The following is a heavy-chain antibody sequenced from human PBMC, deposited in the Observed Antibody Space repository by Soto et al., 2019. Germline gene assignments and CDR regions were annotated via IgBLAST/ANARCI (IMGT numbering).Heavy chain of an antibody. CDR1: GGSISSYY. V-gene: IGHV4-59*12. Sequence: PSETLSLTCTVSGGSISSYYWSWIRQPPGKGLEWIGYIYYSGSTNYNPSLKSRVTISVDTSKNQFSLKLSSVAAADTAVYYCARGGGWIDAFDIWGQGTMVTVSS. CDR2: IYYSGST. J-gene: IGHJ3*02. CDR3: ARGGGWIDAFDI. D-gene: IGHD5-12*01.